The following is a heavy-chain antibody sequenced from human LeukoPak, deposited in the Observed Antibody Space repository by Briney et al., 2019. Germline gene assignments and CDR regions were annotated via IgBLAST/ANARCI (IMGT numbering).Heavy chain of an antibody. V-gene: IGHV1-24*01. Sequence: GASVKVSCKVSGYTLTELSMHWVRQAPGKGLEWMGGFDPEDGETIYAQKFQGRVTMTEDTSTDTAYMELSSLRSEDTAAYYCATALFYNSSGWYDDYWGQGTLVTVSS. CDR1: GYTLTELS. D-gene: IGHD6-19*01. CDR2: FDPEDGET. CDR3: ATALFYNSSGWYDDY. J-gene: IGHJ4*02.